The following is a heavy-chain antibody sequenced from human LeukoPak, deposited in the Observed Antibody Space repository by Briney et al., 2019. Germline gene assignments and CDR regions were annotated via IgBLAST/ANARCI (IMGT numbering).Heavy chain of an antibody. V-gene: IGHV4-38-2*01. CDR1: GYSISSGYY. D-gene: IGHD3-22*01. Sequence: PSETLSLTCAVSGYSISSGYYWGWIRQPPGKGLEWIGSIYHSGSTYYNPSLKSRVTISVDTSKNQFSLKLSSVTAADTAVYYCARCYYGSSTGFDPWGQGTLVTVSS. J-gene: IGHJ5*02. CDR3: ARCYYGSSTGFDP. CDR2: IYHSGST.